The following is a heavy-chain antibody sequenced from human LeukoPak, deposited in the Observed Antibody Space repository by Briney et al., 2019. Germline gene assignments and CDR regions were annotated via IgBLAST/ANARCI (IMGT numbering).Heavy chain of an antibody. CDR2: SSWNSGSI. D-gene: IGHD3-3*01. J-gene: IGHJ4*02. CDR3: ARDPSYYDFWSGFKAEYYFDY. CDR1: GFTFDDYA. V-gene: IGHV3-9*01. Sequence: PGRSLRLSCAASGFTFDDYAMHLVRQAPGKGLEWVSGSSWNSGSIGYADSVKGRFTISRDNAKNSLYLQMNSLRAEDTAVYYCARDPSYYDFWSGFKAEYYFDYWGQGTLVTVSS.